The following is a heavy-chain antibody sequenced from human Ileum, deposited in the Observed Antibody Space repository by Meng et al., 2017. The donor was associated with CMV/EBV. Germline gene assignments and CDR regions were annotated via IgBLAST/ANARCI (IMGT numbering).Heavy chain of an antibody. Sequence: SGYTFITYGITWVRQAPGQGLEWVGWISAHNGNTNYAQNLQGRVTMTTDRSRSTAYMELRSLRSDDTAVYYRARGKGYYSTSGNFDYWGQGTLVTVSS. V-gene: IGHV1-18*01. CDR1: GYTFITYG. CDR3: ARGKGYYSTSGNFDY. CDR2: ISAHNGNT. D-gene: IGHD2-21*01. J-gene: IGHJ4*02.